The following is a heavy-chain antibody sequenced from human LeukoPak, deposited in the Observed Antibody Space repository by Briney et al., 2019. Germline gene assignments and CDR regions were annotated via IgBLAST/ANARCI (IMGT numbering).Heavy chain of an antibody. Sequence: ASVKVSCKASGYTFTCYYMHWVRQAPGQGLEWMGRINPNSGGTNYAQKFQGRVTMTRDTPISTAYMELSRLRSDDTAVYYCARPRSMVRGGKNDAFDIWGQGTMVTVSS. J-gene: IGHJ3*02. CDR1: GYTFTCYY. V-gene: IGHV1-2*06. D-gene: IGHD3-10*01. CDR2: INPNSGGT. CDR3: ARPRSMVRGGKNDAFDI.